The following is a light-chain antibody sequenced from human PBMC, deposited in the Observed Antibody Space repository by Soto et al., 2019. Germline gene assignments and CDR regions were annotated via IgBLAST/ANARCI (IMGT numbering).Light chain of an antibody. CDR2: DVY. CDR1: SRDIGAYNY. V-gene: IGLV2-14*03. J-gene: IGLJ2*01. Sequence: QSALTQPASVSGSPGQAITISCTGTSRDIGAYNYVSWFQQYPGKAPKPMIYDVYNRTSGVSDRFSGSKSGNTASLTISGLQPKDEAVYYCTSYTPTKTLPIGGGTQLTVL. CDR3: TSYTPTKTLP.